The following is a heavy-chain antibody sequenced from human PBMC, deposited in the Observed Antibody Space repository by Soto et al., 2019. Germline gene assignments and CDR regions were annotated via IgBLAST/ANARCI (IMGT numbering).Heavy chain of an antibody. CDR2: IYYSGST. J-gene: IGHJ4*02. CDR1: GGSISSGDYY. V-gene: IGHV4-30-4*01. Sequence: PSETLSLTCTFSGGSISSGDYYWSWIRQPPGKGLEWIGYIYYSGSTYYNPSLKSRVTISVDTSKNQFSLKLSSVTAADTAVYYCARDRGIDHFDYWGQGTLVTVSS. D-gene: IGHD1-26*01. CDR3: ARDRGIDHFDY.